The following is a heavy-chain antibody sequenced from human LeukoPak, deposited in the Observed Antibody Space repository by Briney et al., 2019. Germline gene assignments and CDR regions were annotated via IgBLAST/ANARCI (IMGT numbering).Heavy chain of an antibody. Sequence: GASVKVSCKASGYTFTSYDINWVRQATGQGLEWMGWMNPNSGNTDYAQKLQGRVTMTTDTSTSTAYMELRSLRSDDTAVYYCARDASIYDYYYYYMDVWGKGTTVTVSS. V-gene: IGHV1-8*01. CDR3: ARDASIYDYYYYYMDV. CDR1: GYTFTSYD. D-gene: IGHD3-16*01. CDR2: MNPNSGNT. J-gene: IGHJ6*03.